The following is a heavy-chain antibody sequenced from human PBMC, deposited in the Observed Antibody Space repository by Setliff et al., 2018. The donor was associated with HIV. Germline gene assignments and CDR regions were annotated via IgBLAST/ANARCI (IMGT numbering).Heavy chain of an antibody. CDR3: VRQHGDYAFGS. D-gene: IGHD4-17*01. CDR1: GGSFPAYY. Sequence: PSETLSLTCAVYGGSFPAYYWNWVRQPPGKGLEWIGEINYSGDTNYNPSLKSRVNMFIETSKKQFSLKVASVTAADTAVYYCVRQHGDYAFGSWGQGTLVTVSS. CDR2: INYSGDT. J-gene: IGHJ5*01. V-gene: IGHV4-34*01.